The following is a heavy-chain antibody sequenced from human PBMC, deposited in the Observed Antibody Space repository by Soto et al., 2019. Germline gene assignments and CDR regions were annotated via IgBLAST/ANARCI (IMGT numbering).Heavy chain of an antibody. Sequence: PVGSLRLSCASSVFTFSSYGMHWVRHSPGKWLEWVAVISYDGSNKYYADSVKGRFTISRDNSKNTLYLQMNSLRAEETAVYYCAKDHYDFWSGYPPPLAMQVWGQGTTISVSS. CDR3: AKDHYDFWSGYPPPLAMQV. D-gene: IGHD3-3*01. CDR1: VFTFSSYG. CDR2: ISYDGSNK. V-gene: IGHV3-30*18. J-gene: IGHJ6*01.